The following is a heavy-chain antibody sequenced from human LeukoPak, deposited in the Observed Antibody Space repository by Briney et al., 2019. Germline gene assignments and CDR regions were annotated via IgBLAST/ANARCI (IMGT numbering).Heavy chain of an antibody. CDR3: ARDFDSPLAFDI. Sequence: SETLSLTCSVSGGSISSTTYYWSWIRQPAGKGLEWIGRIHVSGSTNYNPSLKSRITISVDTSKNQFFLKLSSATAADTAVYYCARDFDSPLAFDIWGQGTMVTVSS. J-gene: IGHJ3*02. V-gene: IGHV4-61*02. CDR2: IHVSGST. CDR1: GGSISSTTYY. D-gene: IGHD3-9*01.